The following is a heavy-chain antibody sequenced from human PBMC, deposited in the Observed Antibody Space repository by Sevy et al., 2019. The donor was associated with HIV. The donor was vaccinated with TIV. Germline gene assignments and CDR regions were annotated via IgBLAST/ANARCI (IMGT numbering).Heavy chain of an antibody. CDR2: INPNSGGT. CDR3: ARDQSTTGTTGYDAFDI. Sequence: ASVRVSCKASGYTFTGYYMHWVRQAPGQGLEWMRRINPNSGGTNYAQKFQGRVTMTRDTSISTAYMELSRLRSDDTAVYYCARDQSTTGTTGYDAFDIWGQGTMVTVSS. D-gene: IGHD1-1*01. CDR1: GYTFTGYY. V-gene: IGHV1-2*06. J-gene: IGHJ3*02.